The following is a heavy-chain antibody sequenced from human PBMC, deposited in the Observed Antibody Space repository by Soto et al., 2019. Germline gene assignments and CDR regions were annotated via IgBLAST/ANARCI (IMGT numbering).Heavy chain of an antibody. V-gene: IGHV3-49*03. J-gene: IGHJ4*02. CDR1: GFKVGDYA. CDR3: TRVIAMANDY. Sequence: GGSLRLSCTARGFKVGDYAMTCFHQAPGKGLEWVGFIRSKAYGGTTEYAASVKGRFTISRDDSKSIAYLQMNSLKTEDTAVYYCTRVIAMANDYWGQGTLVTVS. CDR2: IRSKAYGGTT. D-gene: IGHD5-18*01.